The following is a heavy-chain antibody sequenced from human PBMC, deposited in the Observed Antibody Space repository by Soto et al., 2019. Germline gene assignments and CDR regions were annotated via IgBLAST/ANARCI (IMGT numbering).Heavy chain of an antibody. CDR3: ARDTLTTGYFDY. Sequence: QVQLQESGPGLGKLSETLPLTCPVSGVSISTPSWSWIRQPPGKGLEWIGYLYYSGSTNYNPSLKSRVTISVDTSKNQFSLRLSSVTAADTAIYYCARDTLTTGYFDYWGQGSLVTVSS. CDR2: LYYSGST. J-gene: IGHJ4*02. CDR1: GVSISTPS. D-gene: IGHD4-17*01. V-gene: IGHV4-59*11.